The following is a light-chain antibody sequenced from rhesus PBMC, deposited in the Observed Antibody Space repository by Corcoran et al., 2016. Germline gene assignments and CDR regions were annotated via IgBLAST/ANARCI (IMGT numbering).Light chain of an antibody. CDR2: KAS. CDR3: RQYSSSPWT. J-gene: IGKJ1*01. V-gene: IGKV1-22*01. CDR1: QRISSW. Sequence: DIQMTHSPSSLSASVGDTVTITCRASQRISSWLDWYQQKPGKAPKLLIYKASSLQSGVPSRFSGRGSGTVFTLPISSLQPADFATYYCRQYSSSPWTFGQGTKVEIK.